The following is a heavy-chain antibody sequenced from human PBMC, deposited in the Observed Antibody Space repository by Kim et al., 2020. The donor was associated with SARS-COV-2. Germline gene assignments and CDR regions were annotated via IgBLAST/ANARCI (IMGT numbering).Heavy chain of an antibody. D-gene: IGHD2-2*01. V-gene: IGHV4-34*01. CDR2: INHSGST. J-gene: IGHJ4*02. CDR1: GGSFSGYY. Sequence: SETLSLTCAVYGGSFSGYYWSWIRQPPGKGLEWIGEINHSGSTNYNPSLKSRVTISVDTSKNQFSLKLSSVTAADTAVYYCARGHIYARYFDYWGQGTLVTVSS. CDR3: ARGHIYARYFDY.